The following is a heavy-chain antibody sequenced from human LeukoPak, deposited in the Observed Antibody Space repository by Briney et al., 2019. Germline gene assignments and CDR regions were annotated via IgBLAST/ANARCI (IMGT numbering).Heavy chain of an antibody. D-gene: IGHD3-22*01. CDR3: ARRPSDYYDSSGYYLDAFDI. Sequence: SETLSLTCAVYGGSFSGFYWSWIRQPPGKGLEWIEEINHSGSTNYNPSLKSRVTISVDTSKNQFSLKLSSVTAADTAVYYCARRPSDYYDSSGYYLDAFDIWGQGTMVTVSS. J-gene: IGHJ3*02. V-gene: IGHV4-34*01. CDR1: GGSFSGFY. CDR2: INHSGST.